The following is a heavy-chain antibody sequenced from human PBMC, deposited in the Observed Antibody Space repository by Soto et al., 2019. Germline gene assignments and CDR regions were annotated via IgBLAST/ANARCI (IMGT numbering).Heavy chain of an antibody. Sequence: QVYLVQSGAEVKKPGASVKVSCKASGYNFTNYHIHWVRQAPGQGLEWMGWISSYTGNTYYQHSANTEYAQKFQGRVSLTTDTSTTTAYLELRGLRSDDTAVYYCARGASDFWGAYPEIHYVDYWGQGTLVTVSS. CDR3: ARGASDFWGAYPEIHYVDY. CDR2: ISSYTGNTYYQHSANT. CDR1: GYNFTNYH. V-gene: IGHV1-18*04. D-gene: IGHD3-3*01. J-gene: IGHJ4*02.